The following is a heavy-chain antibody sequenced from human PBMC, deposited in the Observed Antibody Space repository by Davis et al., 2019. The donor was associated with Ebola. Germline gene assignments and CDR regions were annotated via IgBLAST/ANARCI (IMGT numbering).Heavy chain of an antibody. CDR2: ISHYDFST. CDR1: GYTFTTYD. D-gene: IGHD1-1*01. Sequence: AASVKVSCKASGYTFTTYDINWVRQAPGQGLEWMGRISHYDFSTNYGEKFQDRVTLTTDTSTNTAYMELRSLRSDDTAVYFCASTTSMESTHFYYYALDVWGQGTTVTVSS. CDR3: ASTTSMESTHFYYYALDV. J-gene: IGHJ6*02. V-gene: IGHV1-18*01.